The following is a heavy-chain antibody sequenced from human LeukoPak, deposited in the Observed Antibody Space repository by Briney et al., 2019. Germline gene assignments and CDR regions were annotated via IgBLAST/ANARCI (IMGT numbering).Heavy chain of an antibody. Sequence: ASVKVSCKASGDNFTDYYMHWVRQAPGQGLEWMGWIVTNNGGTNYAQNFKGRVTMTRDTSVSTAYVEVSDLKSDDTAVYYCARGGPHHGFDIWAQGTMVTVSS. J-gene: IGHJ3*02. CDR1: GDNFTDYY. V-gene: IGHV1-2*02. CDR3: ARGGPHHGFDI. CDR2: IVTNNGGT.